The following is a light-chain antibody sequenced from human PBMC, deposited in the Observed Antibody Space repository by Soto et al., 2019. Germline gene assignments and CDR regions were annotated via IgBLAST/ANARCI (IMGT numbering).Light chain of an antibody. J-gene: IGLJ1*01. CDR1: SSDIGGYNS. CDR2: DVS. Sequence: QSALTQSPSASGSPGQSVTISCTGASSDIGGYNSVSCYQQHPGKAPKVMIYDVSKRPSGVPDRFSGSKSGNTASLTVSALQAEDEDDYYCSSYTDRNNLVLGTGTKVDVL. CDR3: SSYTDRNNLV. V-gene: IGLV2-8*01.